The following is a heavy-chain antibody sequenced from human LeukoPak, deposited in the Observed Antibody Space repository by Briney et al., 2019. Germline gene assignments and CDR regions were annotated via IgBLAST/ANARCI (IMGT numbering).Heavy chain of an antibody. CDR1: GFTFSSFD. CDR2: IGTASDT. D-gene: IGHD1-1*01. Sequence: GGSLRLSCAASGFTFSSFDMHWVRQPTGQGLEWVSTIGTASDTCYPGSVEGRFALSRENPKNSLYLQMNSLTAGATAVYYCARGPPRGKYYYMDVWGKGTTVTVSS. CDR3: ARGPPRGKYYYMDV. J-gene: IGHJ6*03. V-gene: IGHV3-13*01.